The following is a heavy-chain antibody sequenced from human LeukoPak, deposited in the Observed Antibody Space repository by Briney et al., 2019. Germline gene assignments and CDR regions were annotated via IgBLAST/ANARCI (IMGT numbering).Heavy chain of an antibody. Sequence: SETLSLTCTVSGGSISSYYWSRIRQPPGKGLEWIGYIYYSGSTNYNPSLKSRVTISVDTSKNQFSLKLSSVTAADTAVYYCAREMNTVAAYDYWGQGTLVTVSS. CDR1: GGSISSYY. V-gene: IGHV4-59*01. D-gene: IGHD4-23*01. CDR3: AREMNTVAAYDY. J-gene: IGHJ4*02. CDR2: IYYSGST.